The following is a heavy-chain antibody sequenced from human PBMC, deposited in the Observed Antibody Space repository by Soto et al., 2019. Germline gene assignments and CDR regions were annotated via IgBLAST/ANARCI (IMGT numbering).Heavy chain of an antibody. CDR3: TTAQDSYYYDSSGYFDY. Sequence: GGSLRLSCAASGFTFSGSAMHWVRQASGKGLEWVGRIRSKANSYATAYAASVKGRFTISRDDSKNTLYLQMNSLKTEDTAVYYCTTAQDSYYYDSSGYFDYWGQGTLVTVSS. J-gene: IGHJ4*02. CDR1: GFTFSGSA. V-gene: IGHV3-73*01. D-gene: IGHD3-22*01. CDR2: IRSKANSYAT.